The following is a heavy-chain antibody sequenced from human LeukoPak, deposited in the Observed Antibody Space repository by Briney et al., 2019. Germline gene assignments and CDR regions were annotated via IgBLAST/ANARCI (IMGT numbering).Heavy chain of an antibody. CDR1: GGTFSSYA. D-gene: IGHD2-2*01. J-gene: IGHJ4*02. V-gene: IGHV1-69*13. Sequence: SVKVSCKASGGTFSSYAISWVRQAPGQGLEWMGRIIPIFGTANYAQKFQGRVTITADESTSTAYMELSSLRSEDTAVYYCARGVPAARLGSAPDDYWGQGTLVTVSS. CDR2: IIPIFGTA. CDR3: ARGVPAARLGSAPDDY.